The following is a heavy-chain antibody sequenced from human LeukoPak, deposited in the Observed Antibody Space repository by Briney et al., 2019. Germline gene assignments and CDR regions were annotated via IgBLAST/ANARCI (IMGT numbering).Heavy chain of an antibody. CDR3: ARGRSPGAFDI. V-gene: IGHV3-21*01. CDR1: GFTFSSYV. CDR2: ISSSSTYI. Sequence: GGSLRLSCAASGFTFSSYVITWVRQAPGKGLEWVSCISSSSTYIYYADSVKGRFSISRDNAKNSLYLQMNSLRAEDTAVYYCARGRSPGAFDIWGQGTMVTVSS. J-gene: IGHJ3*02.